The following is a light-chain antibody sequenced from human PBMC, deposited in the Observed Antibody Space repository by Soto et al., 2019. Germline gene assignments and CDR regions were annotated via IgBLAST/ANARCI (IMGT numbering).Light chain of an antibody. CDR1: QSVLYSSNNKSY. CDR3: QQYYTTPWT. Sequence: DIVMTQSPDSLPVSLGERATINCKSSQSVLYSSNNKSYLAWYQQKPGQPPKLLIYWASTRESGVPDRFSGSESGTDFTLTISSLQAEDVAVYYCQQYYTTPWTFGQGTKVEIK. J-gene: IGKJ1*01. CDR2: WAS. V-gene: IGKV4-1*01.